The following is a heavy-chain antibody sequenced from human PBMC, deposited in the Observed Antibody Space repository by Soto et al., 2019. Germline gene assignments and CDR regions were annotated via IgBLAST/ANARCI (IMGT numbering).Heavy chain of an antibody. Sequence: ASVKVSCKPSGTTLDSFTFSWVRQAPGQGLEWMGGFVPMFGSASIAQRFQGRVTITADASTGTGYMELRDLRSEDSAIYYCAKKYRGTYPFDYWGQGTLVTVSS. CDR1: GTTLDSFT. D-gene: IGHD1-26*01. CDR2: FVPMFGSA. CDR3: AKKYRGTYPFDY. V-gene: IGHV1-69*13. J-gene: IGHJ4*02.